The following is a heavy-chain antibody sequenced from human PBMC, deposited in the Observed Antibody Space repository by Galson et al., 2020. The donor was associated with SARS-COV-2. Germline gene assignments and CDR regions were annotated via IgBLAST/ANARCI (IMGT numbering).Heavy chain of an antibody. J-gene: IGHJ4*02. D-gene: IGHD3-10*01. CDR3: ATVYSLWFGELPYY. CDR2: FDPEDGET. V-gene: IGHV1-24*01. CDR1: GYTLTELS. Sequence: ASVQVSCKVSGYTLTELSMHWVRQAPGKGLAWTGGFDPEDGETIYAPKFQGRVTMTEDTSTDTAYMELSSLRSEDTAVYYCATVYSLWFGELPYYWGQGTLVTVSS.